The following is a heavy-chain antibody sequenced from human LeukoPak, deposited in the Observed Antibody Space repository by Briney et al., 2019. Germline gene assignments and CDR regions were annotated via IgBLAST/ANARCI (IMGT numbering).Heavy chain of an antibody. D-gene: IGHD5-18*01. CDR2: IIPIFGTA. Sequence: GASVKVSCKASGGTFSSYAISWVRQAPGQRLEWMGGIIPIFGTANYAQKFQGRVTITADKSTSTAYMELSSLRSEDTAVYYCARSGRGYSYGCDYWGQGTLVTVSS. CDR1: GGTFSSYA. CDR3: ARSGRGYSYGCDY. J-gene: IGHJ4*02. V-gene: IGHV1-69*06.